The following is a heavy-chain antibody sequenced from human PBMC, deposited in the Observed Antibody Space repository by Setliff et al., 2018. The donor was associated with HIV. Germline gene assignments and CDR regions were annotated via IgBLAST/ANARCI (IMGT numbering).Heavy chain of an antibody. D-gene: IGHD6-25*01. CDR3: TRAQVAAPRPFDY. CDR1: GGAFNGYY. J-gene: IGHJ4*02. Sequence: SETLSLTCAVYGGAFNGYYWTWIRQSPGRGLEWIGEINHKGVTNYSPSLMRRATISAETSKNQFSLRLSSVTAADTALYFCTRAQVAAPRPFDYWGQGTLVTVSS. CDR2: INHKGVT. V-gene: IGHV4-34*01.